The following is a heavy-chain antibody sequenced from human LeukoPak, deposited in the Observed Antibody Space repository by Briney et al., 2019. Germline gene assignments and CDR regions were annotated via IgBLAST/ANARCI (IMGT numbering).Heavy chain of an antibody. CDR2: IWYDGNVK. D-gene: IGHD2-21*02. Sequence: GGSLRLSCAASGFIFTDFGMQWVRQAPGKGLEWVALIWYDGNVKKYADSVKGRFTASRDNSKNTLYLQMDSLTVEDTAIYYCAKTFGDNDGFDYWGQGALVTVSS. J-gene: IGHJ4*02. CDR3: AKTFGDNDGFDY. V-gene: IGHV3-33*03. CDR1: GFIFTDFG.